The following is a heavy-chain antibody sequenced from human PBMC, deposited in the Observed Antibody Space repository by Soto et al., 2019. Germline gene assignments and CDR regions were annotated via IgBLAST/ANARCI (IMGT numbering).Heavy chain of an antibody. CDR1: GFPFNTYG. CDR2: IWYDGSNK. Sequence: QVQLVESGGGVVQPGRSLRLSCAASGFPFNTYGMHWVRQAPGKGLEWVAVIWYDGSNKYYADYVKGLFTISRDNSKNMLYLQRDSLRAGDTALYYCARAVGPFDYWGQGTLVTVSS. J-gene: IGHJ4*02. CDR3: ARAVGPFDY. V-gene: IGHV3-33*01.